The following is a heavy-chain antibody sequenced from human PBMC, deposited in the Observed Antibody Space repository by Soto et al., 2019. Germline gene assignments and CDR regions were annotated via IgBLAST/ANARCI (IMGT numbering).Heavy chain of an antibody. CDR3: AAKGDFWSGYRCSPDYYYYGMDV. D-gene: IGHD3-3*01. V-gene: IGHV1-58*01. CDR2: IVVGSGNT. J-gene: IGHJ6*02. CDR1: GFTFTSSA. Sequence: SVKVSCKASGFTFTSSAVQWVRQARGQRLEWIGWIVVGSGNTNYAQKFQERVTITRDMSTSTAYMELSSLRSEDTAVYYCAAKGDFWSGYRCSPDYYYYGMDVWGQGTPLTVTS.